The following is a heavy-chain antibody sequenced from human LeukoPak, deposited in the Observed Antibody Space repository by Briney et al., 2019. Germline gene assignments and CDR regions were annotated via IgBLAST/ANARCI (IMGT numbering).Heavy chain of an antibody. V-gene: IGHV1-2*02. CDR1: GYTFTGYY. CDR2: INPNSGGT. Sequence: ASVKVSCKASGYTFTGYYMHWVRQAPGQGREWMGWINPNSGGTNYAQKFQGRVTMTRDTSISTAYMELSRLRSDDTAVYYCARGLYYYGSGSYAGGYWGQGTLVTVSS. D-gene: IGHD3-10*01. CDR3: ARGLYYYGSGSYAGGY. J-gene: IGHJ4*02.